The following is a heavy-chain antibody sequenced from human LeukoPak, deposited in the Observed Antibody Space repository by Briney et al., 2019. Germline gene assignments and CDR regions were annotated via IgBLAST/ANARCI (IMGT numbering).Heavy chain of an antibody. J-gene: IGHJ6*02. CDR1: GFTFSNSW. CDR2: ISPDGSGT. CDR3: ARDPYSSTWSYGMDI. V-gene: IGHV3-74*01. D-gene: IGHD6-13*01. Sequence: PGGSLRLSCAASGFTFSNSWMHWVRQAPGKGLVWVSRISPDGSGTTYADSVKGRFTISRDNAKSSLYLQMSGLRADDTAVYYCARDPYSSTWSYGMDIWGQGTTVTVSS.